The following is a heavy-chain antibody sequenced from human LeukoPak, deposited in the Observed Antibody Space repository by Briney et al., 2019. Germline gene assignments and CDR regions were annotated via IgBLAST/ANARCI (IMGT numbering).Heavy chain of an antibody. D-gene: IGHD3-16*02. V-gene: IGHV4-59*08. CDR1: GGSIGTYY. CDR2: IYVTGT. CDR3: ARHIGGGIENMDV. J-gene: IGHJ6*03. Sequence: SETLSLTCTVSGGSIGTYYWSWIRQSPGKGLEWIGYIYVTGTRYNPYLQSRVTISVDRSRNQFFLKMSSVTAADTAVYYCARHIGGGIENMDVWGKGTKVIVSS.